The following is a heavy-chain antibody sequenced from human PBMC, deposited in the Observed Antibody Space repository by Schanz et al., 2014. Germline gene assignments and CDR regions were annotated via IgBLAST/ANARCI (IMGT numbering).Heavy chain of an antibody. J-gene: IGHJ4*02. V-gene: IGHV1-8*02. CDR3: ARDGEAAAGCDY. CDR1: GYTFNNHG. CDR2: MNSKTGNT. Sequence: QVQLVQSGGEVKKPGASATVSCKASGYTFNNHGISWVRQAPGQGLEWMGWMNSKTGNTGYAQRFQGRVTMTRDTSTSTVYMELSSLRSEDTAVYYCARDGEAAAGCDYWGQGTLVTVSS. D-gene: IGHD6-13*01.